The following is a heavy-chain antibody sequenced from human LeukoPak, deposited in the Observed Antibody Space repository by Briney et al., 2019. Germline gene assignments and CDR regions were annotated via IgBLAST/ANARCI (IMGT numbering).Heavy chain of an antibody. CDR1: GFNFDEYT. V-gene: IGHV3-43*01. CDR3: ASGGGFDY. CDR2: IDWNSDSK. J-gene: IGHJ4*02. D-gene: IGHD3-3*01. Sequence: GGSLRLSCAASGFNFDEYTMHWVRQVPGKGLEWVSVIDWNSDSKYYLESVKGRFTISRDNSKNSLYLQMNSLRAEDTAVYYCASGGGFDYWGQGTLVTVSS.